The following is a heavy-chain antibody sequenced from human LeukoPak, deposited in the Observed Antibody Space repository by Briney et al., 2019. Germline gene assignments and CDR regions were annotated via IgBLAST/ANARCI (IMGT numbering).Heavy chain of an antibody. CDR3: TTDSVVVRNSMNAFDI. D-gene: IGHD2-2*01. CDR1: VYTFTVKY. CDR2: INPEGGGT. Sequence: GASVTVSFKASVYTFTVKYMHWVRQAPGQGIEWMGWINPEGGGTRYPEKFQGRVTMTRDTSITIAYMELYSLRSDDTAVYFCTTDSVVVRNSMNAFDIWGQGTMVTVSS. J-gene: IGHJ3*02. V-gene: IGHV1-2*02.